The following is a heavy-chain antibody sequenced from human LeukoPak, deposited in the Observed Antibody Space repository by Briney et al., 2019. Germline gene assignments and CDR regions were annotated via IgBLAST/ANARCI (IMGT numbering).Heavy chain of an antibody. Sequence: GGSLRLSCAASGFTFRHYWMHWVCQVPGKGLVWVSRINPDGTTINYADSVRGRFAISRDNAKNTLHLEMNGLRADDTAVYYCARFRAGAGDFWSQGNLVSVSS. CDR2: INPDGTTI. CDR1: GFTFRHYW. V-gene: IGHV3-74*01. D-gene: IGHD4/OR15-4a*01. J-gene: IGHJ4*02. CDR3: ARFRAGAGDF.